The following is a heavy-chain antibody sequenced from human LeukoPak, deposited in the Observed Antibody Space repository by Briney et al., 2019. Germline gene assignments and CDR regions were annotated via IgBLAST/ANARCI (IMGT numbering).Heavy chain of an antibody. J-gene: IGHJ4*02. CDR1: GYTFTSYG. D-gene: IGHD6-13*01. V-gene: IGHV1-18*01. Sequence: GASVKVSCKASGYTFTSYGISWVRQAPGQGLEWMGWISAYNGNTNYAQKLQGRVTMTTDTSTSTAYMEVRSLRSDDTAVYYCARPIAAAGGASFFDYWGQGTLVTASS. CDR2: ISAYNGNT. CDR3: ARPIAAAGGASFFDY.